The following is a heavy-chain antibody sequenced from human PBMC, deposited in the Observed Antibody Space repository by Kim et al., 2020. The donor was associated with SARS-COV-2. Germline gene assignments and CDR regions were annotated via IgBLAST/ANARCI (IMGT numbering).Heavy chain of an antibody. J-gene: IGHJ6*02. CDR1: GGSFSDYT. CDR3: ARGRAGVVPAPVLGLGPWFDFYAVDG. V-gene: IGHV4-34*01. D-gene: IGHD2-2*02. Sequence: SETLSLTCAVYGGSFSDYTWSWIRQPPGKGLEWIGEINHSGVTNLSPSLKSRITISVDTSKSQFSLRLKSMTATDTAIYYCARGRAGVVPAPVLGLGPWFDFYAVDGWGRGTPVAVSS. CDR2: INHSGVT.